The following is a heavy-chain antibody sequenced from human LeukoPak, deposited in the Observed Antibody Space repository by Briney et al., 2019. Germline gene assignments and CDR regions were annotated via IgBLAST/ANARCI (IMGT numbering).Heavy chain of an antibody. CDR1: GFTFIDCP. D-gene: IGHD5-18*01. CDR3: AKGGYGCVRCSLFDY. V-gene: IGHV3-23*01. CDR2: ISGGRGTT. J-gene: IGHJ4*02. Sequence: GGSLRLSCVVSGFTFIDCPMSWVRQAPGKGLEWVSGISGGRGTTYYADSVKGRFTISADDSRKKLYLQMNSLTVEDTAVYYCAKGGYGCVRCSLFDYWGQGTLVTVSS.